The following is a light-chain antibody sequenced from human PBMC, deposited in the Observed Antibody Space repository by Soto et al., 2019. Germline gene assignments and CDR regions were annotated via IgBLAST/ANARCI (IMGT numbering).Light chain of an antibody. Sequence: SALTQPASVSGSPGQSITISCTGTSSDVGTYNLVSWYQQHPGKAPKLMIYEDNKRPSGVSNRFSGSKSGNTASLTVSGLQAEDEADYYCCSYAGSYTLVFGGGTKLTVL. CDR3: CSYAGSYTLV. CDR1: SSDVGTYNL. V-gene: IGLV2-23*01. J-gene: IGLJ2*01. CDR2: EDN.